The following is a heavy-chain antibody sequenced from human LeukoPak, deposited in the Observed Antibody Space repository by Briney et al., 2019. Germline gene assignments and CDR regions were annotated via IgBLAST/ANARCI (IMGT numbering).Heavy chain of an antibody. CDR3: ARVGRRDGYNGADFDY. D-gene: IGHD5-24*01. CDR2: ISSSGSVI. J-gene: IGHJ4*02. CDR1: GFTFSDYY. V-gene: IGHV3-11*01. Sequence: PGGSLRLSCAASGFTFSDYYMNWIRQAPGKGLGWLSYISSSGSVIYYADSVKGRFTISRDNAKNSLYLQINSLRAEDTAVYYCARVGRRDGYNGADFDYWGQGTLVTVSS.